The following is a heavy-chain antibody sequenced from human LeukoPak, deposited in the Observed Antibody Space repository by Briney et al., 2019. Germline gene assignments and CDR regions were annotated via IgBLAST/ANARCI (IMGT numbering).Heavy chain of an antibody. Sequence: ASVKVSCKASGYTFTSYGISWVRQAPGQGLEWMGWISAYNGNTNYAQKLQGRVTTTTDTSTSTAYMELRSLRSDDTAVYYCATDGGGYCSGGSCYDYWGQGTLVTVSS. D-gene: IGHD2-15*01. J-gene: IGHJ4*02. CDR1: GYTFTSYG. CDR3: ATDGGGYCSGGSCYDY. CDR2: ISAYNGNT. V-gene: IGHV1-18*04.